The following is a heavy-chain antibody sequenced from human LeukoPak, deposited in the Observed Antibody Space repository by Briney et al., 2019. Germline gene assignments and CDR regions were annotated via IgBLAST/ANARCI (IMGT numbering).Heavy chain of an antibody. V-gene: IGHV3-30-3*01. CDR3: ARDSTWIQDF. CDR2: ISYDGSNK. Sequence: MHWVRQAPGKGLEWVAVISYDGSNKYYADSVKGRITISRDNSKNTVYLQMNGLRGEDTAVYYCARDSTWIQDFWGQGTLVTVSS. J-gene: IGHJ4*02. D-gene: IGHD5-18*01.